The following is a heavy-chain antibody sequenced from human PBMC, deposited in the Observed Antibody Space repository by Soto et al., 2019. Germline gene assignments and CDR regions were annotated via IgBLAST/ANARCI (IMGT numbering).Heavy chain of an antibody. V-gene: IGHV4-4*02. J-gene: IGHJ6*03. CDR1: SGSISSSNW. D-gene: IGHD6-19*01. CDR2: IYHSGST. CDR3: ARAPSREWLVLYYYYMDV. Sequence: SETLSLTCAVSSGSISSSNWWSWVRQPPGRGLEWIGEIYHSGSTNYNPSLKSRVTISVDKSKNQFSLKLSSVTAADTAVYYCARAPSREWLVLYYYYMDVWGKGTTVTVSS.